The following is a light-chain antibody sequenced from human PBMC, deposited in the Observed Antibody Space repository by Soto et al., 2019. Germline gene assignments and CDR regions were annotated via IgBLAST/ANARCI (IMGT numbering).Light chain of an antibody. V-gene: IGKV3-11*01. CDR3: QQRDIWPWT. CDR1: QSVGSN. Sequence: EIVSIQSPATLSLSPGERATLSCRASQSVGSNLAWYQQNPGQAPRLLIFDASNRATGIPARFSGSGSGTDFILAISSLEPEDFAVYYCQQRDIWPWTFGQGTKVDIK. J-gene: IGKJ1*01. CDR2: DAS.